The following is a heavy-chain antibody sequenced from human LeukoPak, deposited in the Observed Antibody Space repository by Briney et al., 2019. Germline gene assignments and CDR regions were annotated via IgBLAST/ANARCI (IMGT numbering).Heavy chain of an antibody. Sequence: PGRSLRLSCAASGFTFSSYGMHWVRQAPGKGLEWVAVIWYDGSNKYYADSVKGRFTISRDNSKKSLDLQMNSLRDEDTAVYYCARDHRSGSGSGTQANDYWGQGTLVTVSS. CDR1: GFTFSSYG. J-gene: IGHJ4*02. CDR3: ARDHRSGSGSGTQANDY. D-gene: IGHD3-10*01. CDR2: IWYDGSNK. V-gene: IGHV3-33*01.